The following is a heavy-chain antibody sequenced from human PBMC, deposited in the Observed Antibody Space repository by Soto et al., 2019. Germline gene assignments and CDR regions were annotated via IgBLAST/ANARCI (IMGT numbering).Heavy chain of an antibody. J-gene: IGHJ4*02. CDR1: GGSFSSYI. V-gene: IGHV1-18*01. Sequence: ASVKVSCKASGGSFSSYIVSWVRQAPGQGLEWMGWISAYNGNTNYAQKLQGRVTMTTDTSTSTAYMDLRSLRSDDTAVYYCAREGPPVLDWGQGTLVTVSS. CDR3: AREGPPVLD. CDR2: ISAYNGNT.